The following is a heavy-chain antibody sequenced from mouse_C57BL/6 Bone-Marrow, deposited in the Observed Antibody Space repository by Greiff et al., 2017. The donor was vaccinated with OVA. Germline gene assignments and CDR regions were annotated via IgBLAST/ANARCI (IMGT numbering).Heavy chain of an antibody. V-gene: IGHV3-6*01. CDR2: ISYDGSN. CDR3: ARGAWFAY. CDR1: GYSITSGYY. J-gene: IGHJ3*01. Sequence: EVQRVESGPGLVKPSQSLSLTCSVTGYSITSGYYWNWIRQFPGNKLEWMGYISYDGSNNYNPSLKNRIPITRDTSKNQFFLKLNSVTTEDTATYYCARGAWFAYWGEGTLVTVSA.